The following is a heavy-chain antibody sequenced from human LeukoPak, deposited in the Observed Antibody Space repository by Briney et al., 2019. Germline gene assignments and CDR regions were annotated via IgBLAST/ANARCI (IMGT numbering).Heavy chain of an antibody. V-gene: IGHV4-4*07. CDR3: TRVHLPAIKGAFDI. CDR1: GGSINSFY. CDR2: IYTSGST. D-gene: IGHD2-2*01. J-gene: IGHJ3*02. Sequence: PSETLSLTCTVSGGSINSFYWSWIRQTAGKGLEWIGRIYTSGSTNYNPSLKSRVTMSVDTSKNQFSLKLSSVTAADTARYYCTRVHLPAIKGAFDIWGQVTMVTVSS.